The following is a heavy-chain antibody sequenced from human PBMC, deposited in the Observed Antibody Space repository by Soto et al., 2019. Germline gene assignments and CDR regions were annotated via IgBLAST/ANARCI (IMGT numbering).Heavy chain of an antibody. CDR2: ISGSGGST. V-gene: IGHV3-23*01. J-gene: IGHJ4*02. D-gene: IGHD2-2*01. Sequence: GGSLRLSCAASGFTFSSYAMSWVRQAPGKGLEWVSAISGSGGSTYYADSVKGRFTISRDNSKNTLYLQMNSLRAEDTAVYYCAKDPPAEYCSSTSCYATGYWGQGTLVTVSS. CDR1: GFTFSSYA. CDR3: AKDPPAEYCSSTSCYATGY.